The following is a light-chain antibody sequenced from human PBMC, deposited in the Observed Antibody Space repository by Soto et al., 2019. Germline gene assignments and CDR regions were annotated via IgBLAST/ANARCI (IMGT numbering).Light chain of an antibody. CDR2: GAS. J-gene: IGKJ2*01. Sequence: EIVLTQSPGTLSLSPGEGASLSCRASQSVRNNYLAWYQQKPGQAPRLLIYGASSRATGILDRFSGSGSGTDFTFTISRLESEDFAVYYCQRYGSSPPHTFGQGPRLE. CDR3: QRYGSSPPHT. V-gene: IGKV3-20*01. CDR1: QSVRNNY.